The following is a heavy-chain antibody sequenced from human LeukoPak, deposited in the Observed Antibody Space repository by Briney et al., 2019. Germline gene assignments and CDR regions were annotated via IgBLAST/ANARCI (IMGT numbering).Heavy chain of an antibody. J-gene: IGHJ4*02. V-gene: IGHV3-30*02. CDR2: IRYDGSNK. CDR1: GFTFSSYG. Sequence: GGSLRLSCAASGFTFSSYGMHWVRQAPGKGLEWVAFIRYDGSNKYYADSVKGRFTISRDNSKNTLYLQMNSLRAGDTAVYYCAKTTYSSSWYTSSWGQGTLVTVSS. D-gene: IGHD6-13*01. CDR3: AKTTYSSSWYTSS.